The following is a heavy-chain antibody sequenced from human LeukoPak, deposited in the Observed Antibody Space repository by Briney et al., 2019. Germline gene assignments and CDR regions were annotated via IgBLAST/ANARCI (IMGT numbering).Heavy chain of an antibody. V-gene: IGHV3-23*01. CDR3: AKSGLNRFDY. J-gene: IGHJ4*02. CDR2: IRPSDGNT. D-gene: IGHD2-15*01. CDR1: GFTFSSYD. Sequence: PGGSLRLSCAASGFTFSSYDMTWVRQAPGRGLEWVSSIRPSDGNTYYADSVKARFTISRDNSKNTLYLQMNSLRAEDTAVYYCAKSGLNRFDYWGQGTLVTVSS.